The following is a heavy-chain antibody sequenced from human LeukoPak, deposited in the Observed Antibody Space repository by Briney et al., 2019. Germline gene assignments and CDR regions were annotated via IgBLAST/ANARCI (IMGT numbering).Heavy chain of an antibody. CDR3: ARENNSGWYRKAAFDY. Sequence: GASVKVSFKSSGYTFTDYYMHWVRQAPGQGLEWMGWINPNGGGTNYAQSFQGRVTMTRDASIGTAYMELSSLISDDTAIYYCARENNSGWYRKAAFDYWGQGTLVTVTS. D-gene: IGHD6-19*01. CDR2: INPNGGGT. CDR1: GYTFTDYY. V-gene: IGHV1-2*02. J-gene: IGHJ4*02.